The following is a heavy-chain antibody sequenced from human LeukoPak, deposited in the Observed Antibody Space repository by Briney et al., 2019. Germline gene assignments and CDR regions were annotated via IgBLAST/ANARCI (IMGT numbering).Heavy chain of an antibody. D-gene: IGHD2-15*01. CDR1: GFTFDNYA. V-gene: IGHV3-30-3*01. CDR3: AREGSIVARTDY. J-gene: IGHJ4*02. Sequence: GRSLRLSCEASGFTFDNYAMHWVRQAPDKRLEWVAVVSYDGNREYYPDSVKGRFTISRDNSKNTLYLQMSGLKTEDTAVYYCAREGSIVARTDYWGQGALVIVSS. CDR2: VSYDGNRE.